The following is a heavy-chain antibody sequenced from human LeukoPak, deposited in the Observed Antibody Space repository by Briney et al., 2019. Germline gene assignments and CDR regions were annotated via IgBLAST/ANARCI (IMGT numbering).Heavy chain of an antibody. CDR3: ARGHFGEVELSDY. Sequence: ASVKVSCKTSGYTFTSYDINWVRQATGQGLEWMGWMNPNSGNTGYAQNFQGRVTFTRNTSITTAYMELSGLRSEDTAVYYCARGHFGEVELSDYWGQGNLVTVSS. D-gene: IGHD1-26*01. V-gene: IGHV1-8*03. J-gene: IGHJ4*02. CDR2: MNPNSGNT. CDR1: GYTFTSYD.